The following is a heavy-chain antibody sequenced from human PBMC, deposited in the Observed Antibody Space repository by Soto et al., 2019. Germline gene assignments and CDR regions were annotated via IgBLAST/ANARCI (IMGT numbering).Heavy chain of an antibody. V-gene: IGHV1-46*01. CDR1: GYTFTRYY. D-gene: IGHD3-3*01. CDR3: ARDYYDFWSGYWTPSCMDV. Sequence: ASVKVSCKASGYTFTRYYMHWVRQAPGQGLEWMGIINPSGGSTSYAQKFQGRVTMTRDTSTSTVYMELSSLRSEDTAVYYCARDYYDFWSGYWTPSCMDVWGQGTTVTVSS. J-gene: IGHJ6*02. CDR2: INPSGGST.